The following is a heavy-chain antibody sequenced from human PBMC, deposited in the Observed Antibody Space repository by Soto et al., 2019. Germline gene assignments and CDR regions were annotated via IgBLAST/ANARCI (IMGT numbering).Heavy chain of an antibody. CDR2: ISSSGSTI. D-gene: IGHD3-10*01. CDR1: GFTFSDYY. CDR3: ARGRRFGGLWATDSMDV. J-gene: IGHJ6*03. V-gene: IGHV3-11*01. Sequence: GGSLRLCCAASGFTFSDYYMSWIRQAPGKGLEWVSYISSSGSTIYCADSVKGRFTVSRDNAKNSLYLQMNSRRAEDTAVYYCARGRRFGGLWATDSMDVCGKGSTV.